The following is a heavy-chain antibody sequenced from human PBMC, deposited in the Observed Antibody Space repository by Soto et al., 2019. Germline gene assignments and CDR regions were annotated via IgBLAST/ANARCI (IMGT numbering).Heavy chain of an antibody. CDR1: GGSFSGHY. D-gene: IGHD2-15*01. J-gene: IGHJ3*02. CDR3: ARGPIYCSGGSCYPRNDAFDI. CDR2: INHSGST. V-gene: IGHV4-34*01. Sequence: PSETLSLTCAVYGGSFSGHYWSWIRQPPGKGLEWIGEINHSGSTNYNPSLKSRVTISVDTSKNQFSLKLSSVTAADTAVYYCARGPIYCSGGSCYPRNDAFDIWGQGTMVTVSS.